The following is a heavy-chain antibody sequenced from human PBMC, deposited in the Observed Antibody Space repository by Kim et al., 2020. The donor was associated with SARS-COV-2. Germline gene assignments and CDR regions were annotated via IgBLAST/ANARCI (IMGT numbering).Heavy chain of an antibody. CDR2: IYYSGST. J-gene: IGHJ3*02. V-gene: IGHV4-59*01. CDR1: GGSISSYY. D-gene: IGHD3-22*01. CDR3: AGRDYYDSSGWPLDAFDI. Sequence: SETLSLTCTVSGGSISSYYWSWIRQPPGKGLEWIGYIYYSGSTNYNPSLKSRVTISVDTSKNQFSLKLSSVTAADTAVYYCAGRDYYDSSGWPLDAFDIWGQGTMVTVSS.